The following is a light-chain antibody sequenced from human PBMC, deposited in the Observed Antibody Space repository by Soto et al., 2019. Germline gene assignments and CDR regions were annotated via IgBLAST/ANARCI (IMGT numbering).Light chain of an antibody. Sequence: EIVLTQSPATLSLSPGERATLSCRASQSVSSYLAWYQQKPGQAPRLLIYDASNRATGIPARFSGSGSGTDFTLTISSLEPEDFAVYYCQQRYNWSATFGQGPRLEIK. CDR2: DAS. J-gene: IGKJ5*01. CDR3: QQRYNWSAT. V-gene: IGKV3-11*01. CDR1: QSVSSY.